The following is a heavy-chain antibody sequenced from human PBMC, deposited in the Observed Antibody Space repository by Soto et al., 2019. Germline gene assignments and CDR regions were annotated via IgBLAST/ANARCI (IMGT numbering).Heavy chain of an antibody. J-gene: IGHJ6*02. CDR3: AREDCSGGSCYFYGMDV. Sequence: GASVKVSCKASGGTFSSYAISWVRQAPGQGLEWMGGIIPIFGTANYAQKFQGRVTITADESMSTAYMELSSLRSEDTAVYYCAREDCSGGSCYFYGMDVWGQGTTVTVSS. V-gene: IGHV1-69*13. CDR2: IIPIFGTA. CDR1: GGTFSSYA. D-gene: IGHD2-15*01.